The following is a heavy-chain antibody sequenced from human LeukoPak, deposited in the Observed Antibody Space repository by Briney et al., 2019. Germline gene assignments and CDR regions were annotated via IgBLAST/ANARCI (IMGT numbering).Heavy chain of an antibody. D-gene: IGHD3-9*01. CDR3: ARPVPSDDILTGQGPRKSTETDKHKGHAFDI. J-gene: IGHJ3*02. Sequence: SETLSLTCAVYGGSFSGYYWSWIRQPPGKGLEWIGEINHSGSTNYNPSLKSRVTISVDTSKNQFSLKLSSVTAADTAVYYCARPVPSDDILTGQGPRKSTETDKHKGHAFDIWGQGTMVTVSS. CDR2: INHSGST. CDR1: GGSFSGYY. V-gene: IGHV4-34*01.